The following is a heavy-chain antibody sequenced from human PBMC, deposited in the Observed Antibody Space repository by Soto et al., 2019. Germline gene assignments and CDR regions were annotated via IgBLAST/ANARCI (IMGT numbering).Heavy chain of an antibody. V-gene: IGHV4-4*02. CDR1: SGSISSSNW. J-gene: IGHJ5*02. Sequence: QVQLQESGPGLVKPSGTLSLTCAVSSGSISSSNWWSWVRQPTGKGLEWIGEIYHSGSTNYNPSLKSRVTISVDKSKNQFSLKLSSVTAADTAVYYCARSGGSSSWYINGRNWFDPWGQGTLVTVSS. CDR2: IYHSGST. D-gene: IGHD6-13*01. CDR3: ARSGGSSSWYINGRNWFDP.